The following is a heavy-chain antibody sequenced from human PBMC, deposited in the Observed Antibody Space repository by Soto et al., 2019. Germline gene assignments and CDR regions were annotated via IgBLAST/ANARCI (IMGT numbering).Heavy chain of an antibody. CDR3: ARGFYTDY. V-gene: IGHV3-7*01. CDR2: MKEDGSEK. J-gene: IGHJ4*02. CDR1: GFNFSRSW. D-gene: IGHD3-3*01. Sequence: VGSLRLSCEASGFNFSRSWMSWVRQAPGKGLEWVANMKEDGSEKYYADSVRGRFTISRDNAKNSVHLQMNSLRVEDTAVYYCARGFYTDYWGQGALVTVSS.